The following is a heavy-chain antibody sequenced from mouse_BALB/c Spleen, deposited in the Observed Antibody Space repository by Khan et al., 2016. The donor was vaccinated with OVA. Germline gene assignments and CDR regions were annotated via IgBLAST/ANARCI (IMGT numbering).Heavy chain of an antibody. J-gene: IGHJ3*01. CDR1: GYSITSEYA. Sequence: VQLKESGPGLVKPSQSLSLTCTVTGYSITSEYAWNWIRQFPGNKLEWMGYINYSGNTRFNPSLKSRTSITRDTSKNQFFLQLNSVTTEDTATYARERKDCDDCEPFAYWGQGTLVTVSA. CDR3: ERKDCDDCEPFAY. D-gene: IGHD2-4*01. V-gene: IGHV3-2*02. CDR2: INYSGNT.